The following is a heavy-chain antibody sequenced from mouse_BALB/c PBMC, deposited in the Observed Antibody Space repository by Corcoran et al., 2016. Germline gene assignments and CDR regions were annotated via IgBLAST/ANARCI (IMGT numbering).Heavy chain of an antibody. CDR2: INPYNDGT. CDR3: ARLCPGMDMDY. Sequence: EVQLQQSGPELVKPGASVKMSCKASGYTLTSYVMHWVKQKPGQGLEGSGYINPYNDGTKYNEKFKGKATLTSDKSSSTAYMELSSLTSEDSVVYYCARLCPGMDMDYWGKGTSVTVSS. D-gene: IGHD2-10*02. CDR1: GYTLTSYV. V-gene: IGHV1S136*01. J-gene: IGHJ4*01.